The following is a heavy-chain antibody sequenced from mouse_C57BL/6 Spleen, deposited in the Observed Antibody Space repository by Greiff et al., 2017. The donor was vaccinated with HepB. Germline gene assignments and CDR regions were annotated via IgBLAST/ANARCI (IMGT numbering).Heavy chain of an antibody. CDR2: IDPANGNT. J-gene: IGHJ1*03. CDR3: APYGSSHYWYFDV. D-gene: IGHD1-1*01. Sequence: EVMLVESVAELVRPGASVKLSCTASGFNIKNTYMHWVKQRPEQGLEWIGRIDPANGNTKYAPKFQGQATITADTSSNTAYLQLSSLTSEDTAIYYCAPYGSSHYWYFDVWGTGTTVTVSS. CDR1: GFNIKNTY. V-gene: IGHV14-3*01.